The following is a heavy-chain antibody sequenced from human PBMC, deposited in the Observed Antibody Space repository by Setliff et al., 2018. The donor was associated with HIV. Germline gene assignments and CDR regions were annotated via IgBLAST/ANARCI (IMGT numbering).Heavy chain of an antibody. CDR3: ARTWYSGALYYYYYYMDV. J-gene: IGHJ6*03. CDR2: IIPIFGTA. D-gene: IGHD1-26*01. Sequence: VSCKASGGTFSNYAISWVRQAPGQGLEWMGGIIPIFGTANYAQKFQGRVTITADESTSTAYMELSSLRSEDTAVYYCARTWYSGALYYYYYYMDVWGKGTTVTVSS. V-gene: IGHV1-69*01. CDR1: GGTFSNYA.